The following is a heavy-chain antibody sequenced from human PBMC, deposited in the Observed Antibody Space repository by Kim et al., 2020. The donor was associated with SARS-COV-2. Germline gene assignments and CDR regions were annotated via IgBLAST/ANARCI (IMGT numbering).Heavy chain of an antibody. Sequence: SETLSLTCAVYGGSFRGYYWNWIRQPPGKGLEWIGEFSHSQGNNYNPSLESRVTISVDTSKNQFSLELRSVTAADTAVYYCARLINCWTTTCDDVDYWGQGALVTVSS. CDR3: ARLINCWTTTCDDVDY. J-gene: IGHJ4*02. CDR1: GGSFRGYY. CDR2: FSHSQGN. V-gene: IGHV4-34*01. D-gene: IGHD4-4*01.